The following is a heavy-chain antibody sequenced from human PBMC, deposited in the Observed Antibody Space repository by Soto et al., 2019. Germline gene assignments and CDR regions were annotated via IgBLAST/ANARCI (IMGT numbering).Heavy chain of an antibody. CDR1: GFTFSRYW. J-gene: IGHJ1*01. D-gene: IGHD6-19*01. CDR2: VKQDGSQS. Sequence: EVQLVESGGGLVQPGGSLRLSCEASGFTFSRYWMSWIRQAPGKGLEWVANVKQDGSQSYLVDSVKGRFTMSRDNAKNSLLLKMNGLRAEDTAVSYCGRDGSSGGHCAFGGQGTLVTVSS. V-gene: IGHV3-7*01. CDR3: GRDGSSGGHCAF.